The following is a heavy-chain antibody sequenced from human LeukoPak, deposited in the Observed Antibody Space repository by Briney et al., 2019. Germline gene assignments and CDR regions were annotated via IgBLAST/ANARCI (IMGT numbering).Heavy chain of an antibody. Sequence: ASVKVSCKASGYTFTSNYIHWVRQAPGQGLEWMGMIYPRDGSTSYAQKFQGRVTATRDTSTSTVHMELSGLRSEDTAVYYCARDQEGFDYWGQGTLVTVSS. V-gene: IGHV1-46*01. CDR2: IYPRDGST. CDR3: ARDQEGFDY. J-gene: IGHJ4*02. CDR1: GYTFTSNY.